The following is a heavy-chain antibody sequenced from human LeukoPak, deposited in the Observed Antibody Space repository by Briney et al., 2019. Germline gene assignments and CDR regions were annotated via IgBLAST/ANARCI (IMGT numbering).Heavy chain of an antibody. CDR1: GFTFSSYG. CDR3: AMGGGWRPFDY. J-gene: IGHJ4*02. V-gene: IGHV3-30*03. Sequence: PGGSLRLSCAASGFTFSSYGMHWVRQAPGKGLEWVAVISYDGSNKYYADSVKGRFTISRDNSKNTLYLQMNSLRAEDTAVYYCAMGGGWRPFDYWGQGTLVTVSS. D-gene: IGHD6-19*01. CDR2: ISYDGSNK.